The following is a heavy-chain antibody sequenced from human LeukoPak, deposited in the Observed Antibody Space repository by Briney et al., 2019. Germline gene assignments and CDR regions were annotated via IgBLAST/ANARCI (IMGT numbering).Heavy chain of an antibody. CDR3: ARDHAISVAGSGLDY. J-gene: IGHJ4*02. CDR1: GFTFSSHT. Sequence: GGSLRLSCAAYGFTFSSHTMNWVRQAPGKGLEWVAVISYDGSNKYYADSVKGRFTISRDNSKNTLYLQMNSLRAGDTAVYYCARDHAISVAGSGLDYWGQGTLVTVSA. V-gene: IGHV3-30*03. CDR2: ISYDGSNK. D-gene: IGHD6-19*01.